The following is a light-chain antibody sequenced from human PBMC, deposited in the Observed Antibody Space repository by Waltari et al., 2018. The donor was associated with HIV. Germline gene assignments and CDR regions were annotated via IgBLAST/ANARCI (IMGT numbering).Light chain of an antibody. CDR3: RQYVSVLRK. CDR1: QRVSSSY. Sequence: ELLLPPSPGTLSLSPGERATLSCRASQRVSSSYFAWYQQQPGPAPRLLIYAASSRAAGIPDRLSGSGSGADFTFTISRLEPEDCAVYYCRQYVSVLRKLGGGTKVEI. J-gene: IGKJ4*01. CDR2: AAS. V-gene: IGKV3-20*01.